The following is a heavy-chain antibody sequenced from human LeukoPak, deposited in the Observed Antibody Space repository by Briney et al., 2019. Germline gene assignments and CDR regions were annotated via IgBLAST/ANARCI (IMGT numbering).Heavy chain of an antibody. CDR3: AREGDFWGGYYFDY. V-gene: IGHV3-33*01. Sequence: GGSLRLSCAASGFTFSSYGMHWVRQAPGKGLEWVGVIWYDGSNKYYADSVKGRFTISRDNSKNTLYLQMNSLRAEDTAVYYCAREGDFWGGYYFDYWGQGTLVTVSS. CDR1: GFTFSSYG. CDR2: IWYDGSNK. J-gene: IGHJ4*02. D-gene: IGHD3-3*01.